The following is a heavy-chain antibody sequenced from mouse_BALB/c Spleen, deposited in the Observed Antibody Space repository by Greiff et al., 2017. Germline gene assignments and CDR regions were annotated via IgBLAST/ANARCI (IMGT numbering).Heavy chain of an antibody. V-gene: IGHV1S137*01. J-gene: IGHJ4*01. CDR2: ISTYYGDA. CDR1: GYTFTDYA. D-gene: IGHD1-1*01. CDR3: ARSRYYGSSGDYAMDY. Sequence: VKLMESGAELVRPGVSVKISCKGSGYTFTDYAMHWVKQSHAKSLEWIGVISTYYGDASYNQKFKGKATMTVDKSSSTAYMELARLTSEDSAIYYCARSRYYGSSGDYAMDYWGQGTSVTVSS.